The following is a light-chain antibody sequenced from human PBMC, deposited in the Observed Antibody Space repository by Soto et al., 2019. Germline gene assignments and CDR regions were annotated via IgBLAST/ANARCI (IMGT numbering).Light chain of an antibody. V-gene: IGKV3-11*01. CDR2: DAS. Sequence: EIVLTQSPATLSWSPGERATLSCRASQSVSSYLAWYQQKPGQAPRLLIYDASNRATGIPAKFSGSGSGTDFTLTISSLEPEAFAVYYCQQRSNWPTFGGGTKVEIK. CDR1: QSVSSY. CDR3: QQRSNWPT. J-gene: IGKJ4*01.